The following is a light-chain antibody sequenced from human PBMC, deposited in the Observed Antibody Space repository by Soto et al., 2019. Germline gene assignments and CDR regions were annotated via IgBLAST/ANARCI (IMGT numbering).Light chain of an antibody. J-gene: IGKJ2*01. V-gene: IGKV1-39*01. CDR3: QQSHSTPYT. Sequence: DIQMTQSPSSLSASFGDRVTLTCRASQSIDTYLNWYQQKPGTAPKLLMYAASTLHSGVPSRFSSSGSGTDFTLTNSSLQREDFATYFCQQSHSTPYTFGQGTKLEI. CDR2: AAS. CDR1: QSIDTY.